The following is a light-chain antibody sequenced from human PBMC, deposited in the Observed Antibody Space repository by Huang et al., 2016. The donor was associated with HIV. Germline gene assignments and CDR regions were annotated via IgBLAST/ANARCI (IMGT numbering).Light chain of an antibody. V-gene: IGKV1-39*01. CDR1: HNINSN. CDR3: QQSQNTPWT. Sequence: DIQMTQSPSSLSASIGDRVTMTCRASHNINSNLNWYQQKPGKAPKLLICIATYRASGVPSRFSGSGSGTHFTLTINGLQPEDLATYFCQQSQNTPWTFGQGSRLEIK. J-gene: IGKJ1*01. CDR2: IAT.